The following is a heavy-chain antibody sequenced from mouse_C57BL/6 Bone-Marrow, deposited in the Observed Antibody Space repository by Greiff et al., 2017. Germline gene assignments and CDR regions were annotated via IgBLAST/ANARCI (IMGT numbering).Heavy chain of an antibody. D-gene: IGHD1-1*01. Sequence: VHLVESGPGLVAPAQSLSISCTASGFSFTSYGVHWVRQPPGKGLEWLVVIWSDGSTTYNSALKSRLSISKDDSKSQVFLKMNSLRTDDTAMYYCARAGPYGSGGYYFDYWGQGTTLTVSS. CDR2: IWSDGST. CDR3: ARAGPYGSGGYYFDY. J-gene: IGHJ2*01. V-gene: IGHV2-6*03. CDR1: GFSFTSYG.